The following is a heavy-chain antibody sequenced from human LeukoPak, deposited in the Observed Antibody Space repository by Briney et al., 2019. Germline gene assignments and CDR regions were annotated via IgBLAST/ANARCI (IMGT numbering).Heavy chain of an antibody. CDR2: IDPSGGST. CDR3: ARDGAGPPRFDY. V-gene: IGHV1-46*01. J-gene: IGHJ4*02. CDR1: GYTFTSHY. D-gene: IGHD6-19*01. Sequence: ASVKVSCKAFGYTFTSHYIHWVRQAPGQGLEWMGIIDPSGGSTTYAQKFQGRVTMTRDTSTSTVHMELSSLRSEDTAVYYCARDGAGPPRFDYWGQGTLVTVSS.